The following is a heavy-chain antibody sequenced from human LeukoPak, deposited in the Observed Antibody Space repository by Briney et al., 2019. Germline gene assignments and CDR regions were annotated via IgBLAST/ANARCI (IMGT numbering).Heavy chain of an antibody. J-gene: IGHJ6*03. V-gene: IGHV5-51*04. Sequence: ESLKISCKGSGYSFTSYWIGWVRQMPGKGLEWMGIIYPGDSDTRYSPSFQGQVTISADKPISTAYLQWSSLKASDTAMYYCARRGYSYGPGGYYYYMDVWGKGTTVTVSS. CDR2: IYPGDSDT. D-gene: IGHD5-18*01. CDR1: GYSFTSYW. CDR3: ARRGYSYGPGGYYYYMDV.